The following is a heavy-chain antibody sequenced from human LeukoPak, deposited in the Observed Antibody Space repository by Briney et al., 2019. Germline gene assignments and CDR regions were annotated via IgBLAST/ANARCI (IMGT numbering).Heavy chain of an antibody. Sequence: SETLSLTCTVSGGSISSYYWSWLRQPPGKGLEWIGYIYYSGSTNYNPSLKSRVTISVDTSKNQFSLKLSSVTAADTAVYYCARGDYYDSSGYRYWGQGTLVTVSS. CDR2: IYYSGST. D-gene: IGHD3-22*01. CDR1: GGSISSYY. V-gene: IGHV4-59*01. J-gene: IGHJ4*02. CDR3: ARGDYYDSSGYRY.